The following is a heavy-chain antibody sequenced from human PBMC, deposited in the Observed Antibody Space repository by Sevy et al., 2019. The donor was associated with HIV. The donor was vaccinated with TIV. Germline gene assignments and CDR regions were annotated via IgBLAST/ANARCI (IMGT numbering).Heavy chain of an antibody. CDR2: ISYDGSNK. V-gene: IGHV3-30*18. J-gene: IGHJ3*02. D-gene: IGHD2-15*01. CDR3: AKDYADIVVVVAATAFDI. Sequence: GGSLILSCAASGFTFSSYGMHWVRQAPGKGLEWVAVISYDGSNKYYADSVKGRFTISRDNSKNTRYLQMNSLRAEDTAVYYCAKDYADIVVVVAATAFDIWGQGTMVTVSS. CDR1: GFTFSSYG.